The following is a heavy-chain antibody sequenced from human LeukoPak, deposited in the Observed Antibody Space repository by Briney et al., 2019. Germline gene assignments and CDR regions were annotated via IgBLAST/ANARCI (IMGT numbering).Heavy chain of an antibody. D-gene: IGHD6-13*01. CDR1: GYTFTGYY. J-gene: IGHJ3*02. CDR2: INPNSGGT. CDR3: ARDTSSSRGEGAFDI. V-gene: IGHV1-2*02. Sequence: ASVKVSCKASGYTFTGYYMHWVRQAPGQGLEWMGWINPNSGGTNYALKFQGRVTMTRDTSISTAYMELSRLRSDDTAVYYCARDTSSSRGEGAFDIWGQGTMVTVSS.